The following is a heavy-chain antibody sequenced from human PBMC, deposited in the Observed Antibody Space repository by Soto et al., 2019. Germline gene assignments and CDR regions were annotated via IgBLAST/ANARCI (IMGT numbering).Heavy chain of an antibody. D-gene: IGHD3-9*01. CDR1: GYTFTSYD. Sequence: QVQLVQSGAEVKKPGASVKVSCKASGYTFTSYDINWVRQATGQGLEWMGWMNPNSGNTGYAQKFQGRVTMTRNTSISTAYMELSSLRSEDTAVYYCARGNAPEYYDILTGYYYYYYYYYMDVWGKGTTVTVSS. CDR3: ARGNAPEYYDILTGYYYYYYYYYMDV. V-gene: IGHV1-8*01. CDR2: MNPNSGNT. J-gene: IGHJ6*03.